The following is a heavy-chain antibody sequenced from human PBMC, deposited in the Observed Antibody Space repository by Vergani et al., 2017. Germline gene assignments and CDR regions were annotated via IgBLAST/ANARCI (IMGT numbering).Heavy chain of an antibody. CDR3: AKAYSNYYYYGMDV. Sequence: QVQLVQSGAEVKKPGASVKVSCKASGYTFTSYAMHWVRQAPGQRLEWMGWINAGNGNTKYSQKFQGRVTITRDTSASTAYIELSSLRSEDPAVYYCAKAYSNYYYYGMDVWGQGTTVTVSS. V-gene: IGHV1-3*01. J-gene: IGHJ6*02. D-gene: IGHD4-11*01. CDR1: GYTFTSYA. CDR2: INAGNGNT.